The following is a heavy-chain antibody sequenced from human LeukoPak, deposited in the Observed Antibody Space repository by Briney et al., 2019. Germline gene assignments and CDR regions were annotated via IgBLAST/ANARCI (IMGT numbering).Heavy chain of an antibody. CDR2: IYYTGST. CDR1: GGSISSSGDC. Sequence: SETLSLTCTVSGGSISSSGDCWGRIRQPPGKGLEWIGNIYYTGSTYYNPSLKSRVIISVDTSKNQFSLKLHSVTAADTAVYYCARGSGYSYAFSYLDYWAQGTLVTVSS. J-gene: IGHJ4*02. V-gene: IGHV4-39*07. CDR3: ARGSGYSYAFSYLDY. D-gene: IGHD5-18*01.